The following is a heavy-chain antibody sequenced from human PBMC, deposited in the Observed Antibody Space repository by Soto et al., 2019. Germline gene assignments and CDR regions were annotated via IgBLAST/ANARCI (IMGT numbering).Heavy chain of an antibody. CDR3: ARSVAADDPFDY. V-gene: IGHV1-45*02. J-gene: IGHJ4*02. D-gene: IGHD6-13*01. Sequence: GASVKVSCKASGYTFTYRYLHWVRQAPGQALEWMGWITPFNGNTNYAQKFQDRVTITRDRSMSTAYMELSSLRSEDTAMYYCARSVAADDPFDYWGQGTLVTVSS. CDR1: GYTFTYRY. CDR2: ITPFNGNT.